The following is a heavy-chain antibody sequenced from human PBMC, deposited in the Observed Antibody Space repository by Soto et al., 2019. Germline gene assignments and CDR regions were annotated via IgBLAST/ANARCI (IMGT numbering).Heavy chain of an antibody. CDR1: GYSFSSHW. V-gene: IGHV5-51*01. J-gene: IGHJ5*02. D-gene: IGHD3-10*01. CDR3: ARLEATRITWFAGPYNWFDL. Sequence: PGESLKISCKGSGYSFSSHWIGWVRQMPGKGLEWMGIIYPGDSDTRYSPSFQGQVTISADKSSSTAYLHWSSLKASDTAMYYCARLEATRITWFAGPYNWFDLWGEGTLVTVSS. CDR2: IYPGDSDT.